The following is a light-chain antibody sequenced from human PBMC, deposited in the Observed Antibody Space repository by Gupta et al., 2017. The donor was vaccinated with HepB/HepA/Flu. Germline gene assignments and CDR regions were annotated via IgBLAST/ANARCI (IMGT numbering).Light chain of an antibody. CDR2: DAS. CDR3: QQRSNWPPIT. J-gene: IGKJ5*01. CDR1: QSVSSY. V-gene: IGKV3-11*01. Sequence: EIVLTQSPATLSLSPGERATLSCRASQSVSSYLAWYQQKPGQAPRLLIYDASNRATGIPARFSGSGSGTDFTLTISSREPEDFAVYYCQQRSNWPPITFGQGTQVEIK.